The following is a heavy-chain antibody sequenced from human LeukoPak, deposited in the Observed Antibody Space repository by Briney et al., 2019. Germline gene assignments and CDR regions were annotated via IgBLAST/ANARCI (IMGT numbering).Heavy chain of an antibody. Sequence: ASVKVSCKASGYTFTGYYMHWVRQAPGQGLEWMGWINPNSGGTNYAQKFQGRVTMTRDTSISTAYMELSRLRSDNTAVYYCARGFTAIPDIHSSSPEFDYWGQGTLVTVSS. D-gene: IGHD6-6*01. CDR1: GYTFTGYY. CDR3: ARGFTAIPDIHSSSPEFDY. J-gene: IGHJ4*02. CDR2: INPNSGGT. V-gene: IGHV1-2*02.